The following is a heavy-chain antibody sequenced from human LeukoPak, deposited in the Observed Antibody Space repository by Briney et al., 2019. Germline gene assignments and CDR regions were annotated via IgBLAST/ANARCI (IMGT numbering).Heavy chain of an antibody. D-gene: IGHD3-9*01. V-gene: IGHV3-23*01. CDR3: ARDPVNILTGYSFDS. CDR2: ISGSGGST. CDR1: GFSFSSYG. Sequence: GGSLRLSRAASGFSFSSYGMSWVRQAPGKGLEWVSAISGSGGSTYYADSVKGRFTISRDNSKNTLYLQMNSLRAEDTAVYYCARDPVNILTGYSFDSWGQGTLVTVSS. J-gene: IGHJ4*02.